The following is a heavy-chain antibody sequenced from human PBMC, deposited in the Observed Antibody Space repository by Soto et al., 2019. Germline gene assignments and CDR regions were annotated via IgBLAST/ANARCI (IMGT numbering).Heavy chain of an antibody. CDR1: GYTFTSYG. CDR2: ISAYNGNT. CDR3: AREIVVVPAAPDAFDI. V-gene: IGHV1-18*01. D-gene: IGHD2-2*01. J-gene: IGHJ3*02. Sequence: ASVKVSCKASGYTFTSYGISWVRQAPGQGLEWMGWISAYNGNTSYAQKLQGRVTMTTDTSTSTAYMELRSLRSDDTAVYYCAREIVVVPAAPDAFDIWGQGTMVTVSS.